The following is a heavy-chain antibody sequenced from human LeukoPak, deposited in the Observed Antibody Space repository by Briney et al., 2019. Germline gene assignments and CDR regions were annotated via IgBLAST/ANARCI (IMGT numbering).Heavy chain of an antibody. CDR3: AASGPPYYDFWSGYYFDY. J-gene: IGHJ4*02. V-gene: IGHV3-30*04. Sequence: GGSLRLSCAASGFTFSSYAMHWVRQAPGKGLEWVAVISYDGSNKYYADSVKGRFTISRDNSKNTLYLQMNSLRAEDTAVYYCAASGPPYYDFWSGYYFDYWGQGTLVTVSS. CDR2: ISYDGSNK. CDR1: GFTFSSYA. D-gene: IGHD3-3*01.